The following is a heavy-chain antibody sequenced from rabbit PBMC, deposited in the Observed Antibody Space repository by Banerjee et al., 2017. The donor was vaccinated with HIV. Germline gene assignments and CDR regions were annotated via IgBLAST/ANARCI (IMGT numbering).Heavy chain of an antibody. J-gene: IGHJ4*01. CDR1: GFSFSNKYV. CDR2: INSSSGNT. CDR3: ARGWITMTMNL. Sequence: QEQLEESGGDLVKPEGSLTLTCTASGFSFSNKYVMSWVRQAPGKGLEWIACINSSSGNTVYATWAKGRFTISKTSSTTVTLQMTSLTAADTATYFCARGWITMTMNLWGPGTLVTVS. V-gene: IGHV1S45*01. D-gene: IGHD2-1*01.